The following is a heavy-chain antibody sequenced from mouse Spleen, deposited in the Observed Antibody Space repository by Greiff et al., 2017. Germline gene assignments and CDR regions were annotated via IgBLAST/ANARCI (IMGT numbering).Heavy chain of an antibody. Sequence: VQLQQSGAELARPGASVKLSCKASGYTFTSYWMQWVKQRPGQGLEWIGAIYPGDGDTRYTQKFKGKATLTADKSSSTAYMQLSSLTSEDSAVYFCARRDYDWFAYWGQGTLVTVSA. V-gene: IGHV1-87*01. CDR1: GYTFTSYW. D-gene: IGHD2-4*01. CDR2: IYPGDGDT. J-gene: IGHJ3*01. CDR3: ARRDYDWFAY.